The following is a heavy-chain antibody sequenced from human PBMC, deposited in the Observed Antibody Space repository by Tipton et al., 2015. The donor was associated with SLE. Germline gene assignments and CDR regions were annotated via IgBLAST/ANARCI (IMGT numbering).Heavy chain of an antibody. V-gene: IGHV3-33*01. Sequence: SLRLSCAVSGFTFSSYGMHWVRQAPGKGLEWVAIIWFDGSIKYYADSVKGRFTISRDNSENTLYLQMDSLTVGDTAVYYCARSREYSTSSGLDYWGQGTLVTVSS. CDR3: ARSREYSTSSGLDY. CDR1: GFTFSSYG. J-gene: IGHJ4*02. D-gene: IGHD6-6*01. CDR2: IWFDGSIK.